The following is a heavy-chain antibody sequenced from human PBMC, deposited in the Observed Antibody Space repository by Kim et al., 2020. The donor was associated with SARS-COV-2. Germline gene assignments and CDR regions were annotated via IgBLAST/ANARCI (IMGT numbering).Heavy chain of an antibody. V-gene: IGHV3-23*01. CDR1: GFTFDSYA. D-gene: IGHD3-22*01. CDR3: ASRPVRDVFSGSYPWDY. CDR2: ISGSGVNT. Sequence: GGSLRLSCAASGFTFDSYAMSWVRQAPGKVLEWVSVISGSGVNTYYADFVKGRFTISRDNSKNVLYLQMNSLTTDDTATYYCASRPVRDVFSGSYPWDYWGQGTLVTVSS. J-gene: IGHJ4*02.